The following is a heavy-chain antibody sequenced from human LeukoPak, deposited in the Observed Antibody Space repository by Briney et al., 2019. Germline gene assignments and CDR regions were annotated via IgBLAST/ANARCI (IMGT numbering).Heavy chain of an antibody. CDR3: ARAHYYGSGSYYIGVPDD. CDR1: GYTFTGYY. V-gene: IGHV1-2*02. Sequence: GASVKVSCKASGYTFTGYYMHWVRRAPGQGLEWMGWISLSSGGTNYAQMFQGRVTMTRDTSISTAYMELSRLRSDDTAVYYCARAHYYGSGSYYIGVPDDWGQGTLVTVSS. J-gene: IGHJ4*02. D-gene: IGHD3-10*01. CDR2: ISLSSGGT.